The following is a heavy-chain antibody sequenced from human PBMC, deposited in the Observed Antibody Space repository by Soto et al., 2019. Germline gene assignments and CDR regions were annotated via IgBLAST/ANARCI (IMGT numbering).Heavy chain of an antibody. J-gene: IGHJ4*02. CDR2: IYYSGST. CDR1: GGSISSGDYY. Sequence: SETLSLTCTVSGGSISSGDYYWSWIRQPPGKGLEWIGYIYYSGSTYYNPSLKSRGTISVDTSKNQFSLKLSSVTAADTAVYYCARDQGYVYFDYWGQGTLVNVSS. D-gene: IGHD5-12*01. V-gene: IGHV4-30-4*01. CDR3: ARDQGYVYFDY.